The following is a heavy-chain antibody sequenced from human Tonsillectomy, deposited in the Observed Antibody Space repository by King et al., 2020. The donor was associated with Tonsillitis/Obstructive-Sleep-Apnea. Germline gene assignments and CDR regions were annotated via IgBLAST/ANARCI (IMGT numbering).Heavy chain of an antibody. CDR3: VMDEKTYDVWNGAGYYNYMDV. J-gene: IGHJ6*03. D-gene: IGHD3/OR15-3a*01. Sequence: VQLVESGGGVVQPGRSLRLSCATSGFTFSSYGMHWVRQAPGKGLEGLAVVWFDGSNEFYADSVKGRFTISSDNSNNTLHLQMDSLRAEDTAVYYCVMDEKTYDVWNGAGYYNYMDVWGKGTTVTVSS. CDR1: GFTFSSYG. V-gene: IGHV3-33*01. CDR2: VWFDGSNE.